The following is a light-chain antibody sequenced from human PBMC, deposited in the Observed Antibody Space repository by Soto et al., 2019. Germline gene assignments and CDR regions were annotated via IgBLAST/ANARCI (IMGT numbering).Light chain of an antibody. CDR2: DAS. V-gene: IGKV3-20*01. Sequence: EIVLMQSPGTLSLSPGERGTLSRRASQSVASSLAWYQQKPGQAPRLLIYDASNRATGIPDRFSGSGSGTDFTLTLSRLEPEDFAVYYCQQYVNSPLTFGGGTKVEIK. CDR1: QSVASS. J-gene: IGKJ4*01. CDR3: QQYVNSPLT.